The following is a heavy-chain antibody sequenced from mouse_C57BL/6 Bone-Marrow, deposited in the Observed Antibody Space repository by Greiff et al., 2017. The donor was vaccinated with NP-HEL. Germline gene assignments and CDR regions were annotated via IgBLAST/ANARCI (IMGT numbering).Heavy chain of an antibody. D-gene: IGHD1-1*01. Sequence: EVMLVVSGGGLVKPGGSLKLSCAASGFTFSDYGMHWVRQAPEKGLEWVAYISSGSSTIYYADTVKGRFTISRDNAKNTLFLQMASLRSEDTAMYYCASYYGSSYLYWYFDVWGTETTVTVSS. CDR3: ASYYGSSYLYWYFDV. CDR1: GFTFSDYG. V-gene: IGHV5-17*01. J-gene: IGHJ1*03. CDR2: ISSGSSTI.